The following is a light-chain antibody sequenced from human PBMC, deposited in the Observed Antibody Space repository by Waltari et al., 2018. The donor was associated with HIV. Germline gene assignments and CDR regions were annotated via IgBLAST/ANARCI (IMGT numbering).Light chain of an antibody. CDR3: QQYYSTPPIT. V-gene: IGKV4-1*01. J-gene: IGKJ3*01. Sequence: DIVMTQSPDSLAVSLGERATINCKSSQSVLYSSNNKNYLAWYQQKPGQPPKLLIYWASTWESGVPDRFSGSGSGTDFTLTISSLQAEDVAVYYCQQYYSTPPITFGPGTKVEIK. CDR2: WAS. CDR1: QSVLYSSNNKNY.